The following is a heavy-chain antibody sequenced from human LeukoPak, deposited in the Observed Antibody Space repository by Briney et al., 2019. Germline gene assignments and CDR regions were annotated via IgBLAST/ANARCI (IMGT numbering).Heavy chain of an antibody. V-gene: IGHV1-69*04. CDR3: ARDHADYGDYGVDY. CDR2: IIPILGIA. Sequence: SVKASCKASGGTFSSYTISWVRQAPGQGLEWMGRIIPILGIANYAQKFQGRVTITADKSTSTAYMELSSLRSEDTAVYYCARDHADYGDYGVDYWGQGTLVTVSS. J-gene: IGHJ4*02. D-gene: IGHD4-17*01. CDR1: GGTFSSYT.